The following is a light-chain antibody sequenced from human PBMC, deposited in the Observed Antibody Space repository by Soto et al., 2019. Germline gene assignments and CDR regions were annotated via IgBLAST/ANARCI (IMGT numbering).Light chain of an antibody. Sequence: EVALTQSPDILYVSPGEPATLSCRASQSVRTNLAWYQQKPGQAPRLLIYGASTRATGIPARLSGSGSRREFTIAISSLQSEDFGLYYGQQYNIWPPLTLGGGTKVEIK. CDR2: GAS. J-gene: IGKJ4*01. CDR1: QSVRTN. CDR3: QQYNIWPPLT. V-gene: IGKV3-15*01.